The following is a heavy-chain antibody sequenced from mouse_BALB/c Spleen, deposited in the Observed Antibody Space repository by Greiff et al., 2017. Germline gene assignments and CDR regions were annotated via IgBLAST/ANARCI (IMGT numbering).Heavy chain of an antibody. V-gene: IGHV2-5-1*01. CDR3: AKIGNYNYAMDY. D-gene: IGHD2-1*01. Sequence: VMLVESGPSLVQPSQSLSITCTVSGFSLTSYGVHWVRQSPGKGLEWLGVIWRGGSTDYNAAFMSRLSITKDNSKSQVFFKMNSLQADDTAIYYCAKIGNYNYAMDYWGQGTSVTVSS. CDR1: GFSLTSYG. J-gene: IGHJ4*01. CDR2: IWRGGST.